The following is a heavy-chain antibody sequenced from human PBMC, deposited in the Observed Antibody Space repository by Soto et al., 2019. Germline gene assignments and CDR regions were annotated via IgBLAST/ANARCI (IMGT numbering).Heavy chain of an antibody. J-gene: IGHJ6*02. Sequence: GGSLRLSCTSSGFTSGVYTMAWVRQAPGKGLEWVGSIRSTAYGAPTDYAASVKDRFIISRDDSRDVAYLQMNSLRTEDTAVYYCTRVREWVIQIRFYYHGLDVWGQGTTVTVSS. CDR1: GFTSGVYT. D-gene: IGHD2-21*01. CDR3: TRVREWVIQIRFYYHGLDV. CDR2: IRSTAYGAPT. V-gene: IGHV3-49*04.